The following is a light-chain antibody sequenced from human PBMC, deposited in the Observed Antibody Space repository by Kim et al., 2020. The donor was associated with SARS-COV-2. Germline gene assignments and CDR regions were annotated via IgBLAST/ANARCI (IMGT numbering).Light chain of an antibody. V-gene: IGLV3-1*01. J-gene: IGLJ2*01. Sequence: VSPGTTSSITCSGDKFGEKYSCWYQQKPGQSPVLVNYQDSKRPSGIPERFSGSNSGNTATLTISGTQAMDEADYYCQAWGSSTVVFGGGTQLTVL. CDR2: QDS. CDR1: KFGEKY. CDR3: QAWGSSTVV.